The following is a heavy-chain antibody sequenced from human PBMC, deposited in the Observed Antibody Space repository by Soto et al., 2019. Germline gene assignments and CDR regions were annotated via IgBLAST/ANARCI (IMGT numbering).Heavy chain of an antibody. CDR1: GITFSTHA. Sequence: GGSLRLSCAASGITFSTHAMSWVRQAPGKGLEWVSAISGSGGSTYYADSVKGRFTISRDNSKNTLYLQMNSLRAEDTALYYCAKDHWGSYSGQGTLVTVSS. J-gene: IGHJ4*02. CDR2: ISGSGGST. CDR3: AKDHWGSY. D-gene: IGHD3-16*01. V-gene: IGHV3-23*01.